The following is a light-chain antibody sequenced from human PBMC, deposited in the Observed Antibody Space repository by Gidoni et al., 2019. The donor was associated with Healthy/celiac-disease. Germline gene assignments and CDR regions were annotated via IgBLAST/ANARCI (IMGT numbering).Light chain of an antibody. J-gene: IGKJ1*01. CDR2: GAS. CDR3: QQYNNWPPRWT. Sequence: EIVMTQSPATLSVSPGERATLSCRASQSVSSNLAWYQQKPGQAPRLLIYGASTRATGIPARFSGSGSGTEFTLTISSLQSEDFAVYYCQQYNNWPPRWTFXXXTKVEIK. V-gene: IGKV3-15*01. CDR1: QSVSSN.